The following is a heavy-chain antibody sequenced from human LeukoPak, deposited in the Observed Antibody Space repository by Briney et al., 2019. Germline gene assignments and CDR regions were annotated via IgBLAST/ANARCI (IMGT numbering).Heavy chain of an antibody. J-gene: IGHJ4*02. Sequence: ASVKVACKASGHTFVTYGINWMRQAPGQGLEWMAWISPYNGRTDYAPKFQDRVTLTTDTSTATVFMELRDLTSDDTAQYYCARGGGGSPWSDYWGQGTLVTVSS. V-gene: IGHV1-18*01. D-gene: IGHD1-26*01. CDR3: ARGGGGSPWSDY. CDR2: ISPYNGRT. CDR1: GHTFVTYG.